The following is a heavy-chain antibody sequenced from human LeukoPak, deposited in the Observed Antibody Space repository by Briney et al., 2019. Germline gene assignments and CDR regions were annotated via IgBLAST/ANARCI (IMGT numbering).Heavy chain of an antibody. V-gene: IGHV4-34*01. CDR3: ARVGVLLWFGP. D-gene: IGHD3-10*01. CDR1: GGSFSGYY. CDR2: INHSGST. J-gene: IGHJ5*02. Sequence: PSETLSLTCAVYGGSFSGYYWSWIRQPPGKGLEWIGEINHSGSTNYNPSLKSRVTISVDTSKNQFSLKLSSVTAADTAVYYCARVGVLLWFGPWGQGTLVTVSS.